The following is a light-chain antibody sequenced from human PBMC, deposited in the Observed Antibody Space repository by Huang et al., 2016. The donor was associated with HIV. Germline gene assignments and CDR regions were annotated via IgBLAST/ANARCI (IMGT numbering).Light chain of an antibody. CDR1: QGISSA. CDR3: QQFNNYLT. J-gene: IGKJ5*01. Sequence: AIQLTQSPSSLSASVGDRVTITCRASQGISSALAWYQKKPGKAPKLLIYDASRLESGVPSRFSGSGSGTDFTLTISILQPEDFATHYCQQFNNYLTFGQGTRLEMK. V-gene: IGKV1D-13*01. CDR2: DAS.